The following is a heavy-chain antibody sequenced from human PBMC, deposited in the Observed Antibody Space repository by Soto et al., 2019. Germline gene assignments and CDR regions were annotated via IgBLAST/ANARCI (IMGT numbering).Heavy chain of an antibody. Sequence: QVQLVQSGAEVKKPGSSVKVSCKASGGTFSSYTISWVRQAPGQGLEWMGRIIPILGIANYAQKFQGRVMITADKSPSTAEMGLSSLRSEDTAVFYCGRERGFGYGSSSHYYYYYMDVWGKGTTVTVSS. J-gene: IGHJ6*03. CDR2: IIPILGIA. CDR1: GGTFSSYT. D-gene: IGHD6-6*01. V-gene: IGHV1-69*08. CDR3: GRERGFGYGSSSHYYYYYMDV.